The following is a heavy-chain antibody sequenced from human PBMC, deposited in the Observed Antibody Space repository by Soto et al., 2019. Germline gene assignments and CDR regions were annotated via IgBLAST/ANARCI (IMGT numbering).Heavy chain of an antibody. CDR2: MYHSGST. J-gene: IGHJ6*02. Sequence: SETLSLTCAVSGGSISSGGYSWSWIRQPPGKGLEWIGYMYHSGSTYYNPSLKSRVTISVDTSKNHFSLKLSSVTAADTAVYYCAVLDFYYYGMDVWGQGTTVTVSS. D-gene: IGHD3-3*01. V-gene: IGHV4-30-2*01. CDR3: AVLDFYYYGMDV. CDR1: GGSISSGGYS.